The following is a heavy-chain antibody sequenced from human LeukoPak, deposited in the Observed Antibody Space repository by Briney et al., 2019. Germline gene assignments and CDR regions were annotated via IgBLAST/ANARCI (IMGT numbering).Heavy chain of an antibody. Sequence: SGTLSLTCDVSGGSITNINWWSWVRQSPGKGLEWIGEIYHTGLTKYNAALQSRVIMAVDRSKNQFSLNMTSVTAADTAIYYCGSNVIGWRALDHWGQGTLVTVSS. D-gene: IGHD6-19*01. CDR2: IYHTGLT. V-gene: IGHV4-4*02. CDR3: GSNVIGWRALDH. J-gene: IGHJ4*02. CDR1: GGSITNINW.